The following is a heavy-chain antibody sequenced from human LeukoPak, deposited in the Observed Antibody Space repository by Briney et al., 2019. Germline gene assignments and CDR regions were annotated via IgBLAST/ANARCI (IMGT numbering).Heavy chain of an antibody. CDR2: FDPEDGET. V-gene: IGHV1-24*01. J-gene: IGHJ4*02. CDR3: ATPNYGGLWFDY. CDR1: GYTLTELS. D-gene: IGHD4-23*01. Sequence: ASVKVSCKVSGYTLTELSMHWVRQTLGKGLEWMGGFDPEDGETIYAQKFQGRVTMTEDTSTDTAYMELSSLRSEDTAVYYCATPNYGGLWFDYWGQGTLVTVSS.